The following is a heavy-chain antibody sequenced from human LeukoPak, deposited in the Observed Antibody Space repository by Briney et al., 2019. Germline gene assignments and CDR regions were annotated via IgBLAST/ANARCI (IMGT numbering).Heavy chain of an antibody. CDR1: GGSISSYY. J-gene: IGHJ4*02. V-gene: IGHV4-4*09. CDR3: ARQYSSSSFFDY. D-gene: IGHD6-6*01. Sequence: PSETLSLTCTVSGGSISSYYWSWIRQPPGKGLEWIGYIYTSGSTNYNPSLKSRVTISVDTSKNQFSLRLSSVTAADTAVYYCARQYSSSSFFDYWGQGTLVTVSS. CDR2: IYTSGST.